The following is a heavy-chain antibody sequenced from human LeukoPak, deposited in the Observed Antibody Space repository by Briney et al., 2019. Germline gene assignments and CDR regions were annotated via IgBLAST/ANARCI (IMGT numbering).Heavy chain of an antibody. V-gene: IGHV1-2*02. J-gene: IGHJ4*02. CDR2: INPNSGGT. Sequence: ASVKVSCKASGFTFTAYHMHWVRQAPGQGLEWMGWINPNSGGTNYAQKFQGRVTMTRDTSISTAYMELSGLRSDDTAVYYCARGPHWDPHFDYWGQGTLVTVTS. D-gene: IGHD7-27*01. CDR3: ARGPHWDPHFDY. CDR1: GFTFTAYH.